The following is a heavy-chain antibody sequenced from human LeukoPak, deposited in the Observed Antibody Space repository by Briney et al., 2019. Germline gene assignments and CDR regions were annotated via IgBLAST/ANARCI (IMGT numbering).Heavy chain of an antibody. D-gene: IGHD1-26*01. V-gene: IGHV3-23*01. Sequence: PGGSLRLSCAASGFTFSSYAMSWVRQAPGKGLEWVSAISGSGGSTYYADSVKGRFTISRDNSKNTLYLQMNSLRAEDTAVYYCARAHGAAWELPGYWGQGTLVTVSS. CDR3: ARAHGAAWELPGY. J-gene: IGHJ4*02. CDR2: ISGSGGST. CDR1: GFTFSSYA.